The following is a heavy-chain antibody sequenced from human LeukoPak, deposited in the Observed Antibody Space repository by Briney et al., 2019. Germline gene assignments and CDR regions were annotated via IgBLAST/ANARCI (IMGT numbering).Heavy chain of an antibody. D-gene: IGHD2-15*01. J-gene: IGHJ4*02. CDR2: IYTGGST. CDR3: ARDKRGGSPYFFDY. V-gene: IGHV4-61*02. Sequence: SETLSLTCTVSGGSPSSGSYYWRWLRQAAGKGGEGIGRIYTGGSTNSNPSLKRPVTISVDTSKNQFSLKLSSVTAADTAVYYCARDKRGGSPYFFDYWGQGTLVTVSS. CDR1: GGSPSSGSYY.